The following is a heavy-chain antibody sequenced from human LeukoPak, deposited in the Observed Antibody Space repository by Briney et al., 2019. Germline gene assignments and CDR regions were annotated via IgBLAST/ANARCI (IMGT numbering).Heavy chain of an antibody. D-gene: IGHD3-10*01. CDR1: GFTFSSYA. CDR3: ARDGLWTNYYGMDV. V-gene: IGHV4-59*01. CDR2: IYYSGST. J-gene: IGHJ6*02. Sequence: PGGSLRLSCAASGFTFSSYAMSWVRQAPGKGLEWIGYIYYSGSTNYNPSLKSRVTISVDTSKNQFSLKLSSVTAADTAVYYCARDGLWTNYYGMDVWGQGTTVTVSS.